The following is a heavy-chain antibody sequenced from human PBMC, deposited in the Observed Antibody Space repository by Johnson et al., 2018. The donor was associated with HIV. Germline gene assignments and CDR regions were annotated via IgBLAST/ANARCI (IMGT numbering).Heavy chain of an antibody. CDR2: IRSKAYGGTT. CDR3: SRVGYYYDSSGYYSDALDI. Sequence: VQLVESGGGVVQPGRSLRLSCAASGFTVSSNYMNWVRQAPGKGLEWVGFIRSKAYGGTTEYAASVKGRLTISRDDSKSIAYLQMNSLKTEDTAVYYCSRVGYYYDSSGYYSDALDIWGQGTMVTVSP. V-gene: IGHV3-49*04. CDR1: GFTVSSNY. D-gene: IGHD3-22*01. J-gene: IGHJ3*02.